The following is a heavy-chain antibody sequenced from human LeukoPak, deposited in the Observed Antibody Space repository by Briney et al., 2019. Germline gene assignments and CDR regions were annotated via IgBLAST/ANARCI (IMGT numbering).Heavy chain of an antibody. J-gene: IGHJ5*02. Sequence: ASVKVSCKASGYTFTGYYMHWVRQAPGQGLEWMGWINPNSGGTNYAQKFQGWVTMTRDMSISTAYMELSRLRSDDTAVYYCARLHRYCSGGSCYSQSWFDPWGQGTLVTVSS. V-gene: IGHV1-2*04. CDR3: ARLHRYCSGGSCYSQSWFDP. D-gene: IGHD2-15*01. CDR1: GYTFTGYY. CDR2: INPNSGGT.